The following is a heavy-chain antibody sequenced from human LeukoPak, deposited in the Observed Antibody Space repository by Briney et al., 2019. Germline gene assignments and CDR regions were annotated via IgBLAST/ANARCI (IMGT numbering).Heavy chain of an antibody. CDR1: GGSISSSGSY. Sequence: SETLSLTCTVSGGSISSSGSYWGWIRQPPGKGLEWIVSVDYSGNTYNPSLKRRVTISVDTSKNQFSLNLTSVNAADTAIYYCARVMAARREDLNWFDPWGQGTLVTASS. D-gene: IGHD6-6*01. V-gene: IGHV4-39*07. CDR2: VDYSGNT. CDR3: ARVMAARREDLNWFDP. J-gene: IGHJ5*02.